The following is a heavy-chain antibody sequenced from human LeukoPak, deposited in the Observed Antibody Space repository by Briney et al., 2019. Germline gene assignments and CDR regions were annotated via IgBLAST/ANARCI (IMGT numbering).Heavy chain of an antibody. D-gene: IGHD1-14*01. Sequence: GAAVKVSCKASGYTFSGYYMHCVRQAPGQGLEWMGWINPNSGGTNSAQKFQGRVTMTRDTAISVAYMELSRLRSDDTAVYYCARGPDGYYYYYMDVWGKGTTVTVSS. V-gene: IGHV1-2*02. J-gene: IGHJ6*03. CDR1: GYTFSGYY. CDR3: ARGPDGYYYYYMDV. CDR2: INPNSGGT.